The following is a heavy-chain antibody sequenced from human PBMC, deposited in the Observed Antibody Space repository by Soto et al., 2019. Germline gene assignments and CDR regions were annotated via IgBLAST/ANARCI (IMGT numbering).Heavy chain of an antibody. D-gene: IGHD5-12*01. CDR2: IYYSGST. CDR3: ARDKYGDGYNNYYFDH. Sequence: SETLSLTCTVSGGSISSGGYYWSWIRQHPGKGLEWIGYIYYSGSTYYNPSLKSRVTISVDTSKNQFSLKLSSVTAADTAVYYCARDKYGDGYNNYYFDHWGQGTLVTVSS. J-gene: IGHJ4*02. V-gene: IGHV4-31*03. CDR1: GGSISSGGYY.